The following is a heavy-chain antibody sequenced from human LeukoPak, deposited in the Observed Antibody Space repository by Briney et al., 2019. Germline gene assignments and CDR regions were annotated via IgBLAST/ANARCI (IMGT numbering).Heavy chain of an antibody. CDR1: GFTFSSYA. V-gene: IGHV3-23*01. CDR2: ISGSGGST. CDR3: AKRRSYYDSSGYYGTADY. Sequence: GGSLRLSGAASGFTFSSYAMSWVRQAPGKGLEWVSAISGSGGSTYYADSVKGRFTISRDNSKNTLYLQMNSLRAEDTAVYYCAKRRSYYDSSGYYGTADYWGQGTLVTVSS. D-gene: IGHD3-22*01. J-gene: IGHJ4*02.